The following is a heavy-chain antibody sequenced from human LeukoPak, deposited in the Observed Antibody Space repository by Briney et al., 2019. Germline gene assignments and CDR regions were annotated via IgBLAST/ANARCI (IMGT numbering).Heavy chain of an antibody. CDR1: GGSISSGGYY. CDR2: INHSGST. J-gene: IGHJ1*01. Sequence: PSQTLSLTCTVSGGSISSGGYYWSWIRQPPGKGLEWIGEINHSGSTNYNPSLKSRVTISVDTSKNQFSLKLSSVTAADTAVCYCARGGGYDSSGYSLLPRSAEYFQHWGQGTLVTVSS. V-gene: IGHV4-30-2*01. D-gene: IGHD3-22*01. CDR3: ARGGGYDSSGYSLLPRSAEYFQH.